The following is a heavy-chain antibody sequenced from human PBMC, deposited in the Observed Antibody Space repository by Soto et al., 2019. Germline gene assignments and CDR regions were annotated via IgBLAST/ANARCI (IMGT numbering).Heavy chain of an antibody. J-gene: IGHJ4*02. CDR1: GFTFTSHA. CDR3: ARERGEYTSGWYDY. D-gene: IGHD6-19*01. Sequence: EVQLVESGGGLVQPGGSLRLSCAASGFTFTSHAIHWVRQAPGKGLEYVSSMTSNGDRADYANSVKGRFTVSRDESKNTLSLQMDTLRTEDMAVYYCARERGEYTSGWYDYWGQGTLVTVSS. CDR2: MTSNGDRA. V-gene: IGHV3-64*01.